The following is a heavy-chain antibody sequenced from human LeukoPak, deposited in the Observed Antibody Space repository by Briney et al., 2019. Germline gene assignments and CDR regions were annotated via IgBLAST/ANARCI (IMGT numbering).Heavy chain of an antibody. CDR3: ANSYRQQLVLDAFDI. J-gene: IGHJ3*02. Sequence: ASVKVSCKASGYTFTSYAMNWVRQAPGQGLEWMGWINTNTGNPTYAQGFTGRFVFSLDTSVSTAYLQISSLKAEDTAVYYCANSYRQQLVLDAFDIWGQGTMVTVSS. V-gene: IGHV7-4-1*02. D-gene: IGHD6-13*01. CDR1: GYTFTSYA. CDR2: INTNTGNP.